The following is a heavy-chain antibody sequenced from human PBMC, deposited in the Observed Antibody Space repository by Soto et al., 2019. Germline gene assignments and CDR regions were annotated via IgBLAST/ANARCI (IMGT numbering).Heavy chain of an antibody. CDR2: IIPILGIA. Sequence: SVKVSCKASGGTFSSYTISWVRQAPGQGLEWMGRIIPILGIANYAQKFQGRVTITADKSTSTAYMELSSLRSEDTAVYFCARDATNYDFWSGYYLGWFDPWGQGTLVTVSS. V-gene: IGHV1-69*04. CDR3: ARDATNYDFWSGYYLGWFDP. CDR1: GGTFSSYT. J-gene: IGHJ5*02. D-gene: IGHD3-3*01.